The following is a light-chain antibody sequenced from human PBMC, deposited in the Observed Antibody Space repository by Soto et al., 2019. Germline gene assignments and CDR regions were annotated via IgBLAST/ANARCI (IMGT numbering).Light chain of an antibody. Sequence: EIVLTQSPGTLSLSPGERVTLSCRASQSVRSNYLAWYQQKPGQAPRLLIYGASSRATGIPDRFSGSGSGTDFVLTISRLEPEDFAVYYCQQYGSPPYTFGQGTKLEIK. CDR1: QSVRSNY. CDR3: QQYGSPPYT. CDR2: GAS. V-gene: IGKV3-20*01. J-gene: IGKJ2*01.